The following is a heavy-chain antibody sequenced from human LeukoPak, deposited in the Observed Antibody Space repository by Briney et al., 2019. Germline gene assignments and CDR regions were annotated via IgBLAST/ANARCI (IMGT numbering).Heavy chain of an antibody. D-gene: IGHD6-19*01. CDR2: ISGSGGST. V-gene: IGHV3-23*01. CDR3: AKHRTKVAGTFQH. CDR1: VFTFSSYA. J-gene: IGHJ1*01. Sequence: HPGGSLRLSCASSVFTFSSYAMSWVRQAPGKGLEWVSAISGSGGSTYYADSVKGRFTISRDNSKNTLYLQMNSLRAEDTAVYYCAKHRTKVAGTFQHWGQGTLVTVSS.